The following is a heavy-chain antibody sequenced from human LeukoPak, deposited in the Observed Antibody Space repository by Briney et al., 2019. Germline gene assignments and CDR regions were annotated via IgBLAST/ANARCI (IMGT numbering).Heavy chain of an antibody. J-gene: IGHJ6*03. V-gene: IGHV4-39*07. CDR2: IYYSGST. Sequence: PSETLSLTCTVSGGSISSSSYYWGWIRQPPGKGLEWIGSIYYSGSTYYNPSLKSRVTISVDTSKNQFSLKLSSVTAADTAVYYCARVYPGSGSYYNTYYYYYYMDVWGKGTTVTVSS. CDR3: ARVYPGSGSYYNTYYYYYYMDV. CDR1: GGSISSSSYY. D-gene: IGHD3-10*01.